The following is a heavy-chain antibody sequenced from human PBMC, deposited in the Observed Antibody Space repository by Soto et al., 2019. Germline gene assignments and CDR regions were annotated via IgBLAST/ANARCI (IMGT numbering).Heavy chain of an antibody. CDR1: GFTFSSYA. CDR2: ISGSGGST. J-gene: IGHJ6*02. D-gene: IGHD2-2*01. V-gene: IGHV3-23*01. Sequence: HPGGSLRLSCAASGFTFSSYAMSWVRQAPGRGLEWVSAISGSGGSTYYADSVKGRFTISRDNSKNTLYLQMNSLRAEDTAVYYCAKGDIVVVPAALRHYYGMDVWGQGTTVTVSS. CDR3: AKGDIVVVPAALRHYYGMDV.